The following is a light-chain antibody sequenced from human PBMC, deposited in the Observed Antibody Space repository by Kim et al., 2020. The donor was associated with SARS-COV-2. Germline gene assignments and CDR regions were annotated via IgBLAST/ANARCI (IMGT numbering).Light chain of an antibody. J-gene: IGLJ2*01. Sequence: TGQTVSIPCSGDKLGDKYACWYQQKPGQSPVLVIYQDSKRPSGIPGRFSGSNAGNTATLTISGTQAMDEADYYGQAWDSITGVVFGGGTQLTVL. CDR2: QDS. CDR1: KLGDKY. V-gene: IGLV3-1*01. CDR3: QAWDSITGVV.